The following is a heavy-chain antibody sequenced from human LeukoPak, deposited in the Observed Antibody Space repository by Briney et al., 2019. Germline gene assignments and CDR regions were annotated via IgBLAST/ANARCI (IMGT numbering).Heavy chain of an antibody. Sequence: GESLKISCQGSGYSITNYWIGWLRQMPGKGLEWMGIIYPGDSDTRYSTSFQGQVTISADKSISTAYLQWSSLTASDTAIYYCARTRSFARVRAPDAFDLWGQGTMVTVSS. V-gene: IGHV5-51*01. CDR1: GYSITNYW. CDR3: ARTRSFARVRAPDAFDL. J-gene: IGHJ3*01. CDR2: IYPGDSDT. D-gene: IGHD3-10*01.